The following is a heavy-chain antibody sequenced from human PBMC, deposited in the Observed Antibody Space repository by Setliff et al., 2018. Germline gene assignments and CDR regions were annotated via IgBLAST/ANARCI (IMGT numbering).Heavy chain of an antibody. V-gene: IGHV4-39*07. J-gene: IGHJ4*02. D-gene: IGHD6-13*01. CDR1: GGSISSSSYY. CDR2: INHSGST. CDR3: ARVSEAAAAGFDY. Sequence: SETLSLTCTVSGGSISSSSYYWGWIRQPPGKGLEWIGEINHSGSTNYNPSLKSRVTISVDTSKNQFSLKLSSVTAADTAVYYCARVSEAAAAGFDYWGQGALVTVSS.